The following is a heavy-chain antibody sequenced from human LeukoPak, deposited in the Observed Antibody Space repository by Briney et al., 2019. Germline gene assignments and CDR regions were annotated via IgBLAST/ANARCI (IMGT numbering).Heavy chain of an antibody. D-gene: IGHD5-24*01. CDR2: ISSSSSYI. Sequence: GGSLRLSCAASGFTFSSYSMNWVRQAPGKGLEWVSYISSSSSYIYYADSVKGRFTISRDNAKNSLYLQMNSLRAEDTAVYYCARDSVWLYDAFDIWGQGTMVTVSS. J-gene: IGHJ3*02. V-gene: IGHV3-21*05. CDR1: GFTFSSYS. CDR3: ARDSVWLYDAFDI.